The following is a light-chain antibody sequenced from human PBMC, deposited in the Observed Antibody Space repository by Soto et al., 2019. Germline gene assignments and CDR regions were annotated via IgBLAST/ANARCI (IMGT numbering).Light chain of an antibody. CDR2: DVS. CDR3: SSYTTSNTVV. J-gene: IGLJ2*01. V-gene: IGLV2-14*03. Sequence: QSVLTQPASVSGSPGQSITISCTGTSSDDGGYNYVSWYQHHPGKGPKLMIYDVSNRPSGVSNRFSGSKSGNTASLTISGLQTEDEADYYCSSYTTSNTVVFGGGTKLTVL. CDR1: SSDDGGYNY.